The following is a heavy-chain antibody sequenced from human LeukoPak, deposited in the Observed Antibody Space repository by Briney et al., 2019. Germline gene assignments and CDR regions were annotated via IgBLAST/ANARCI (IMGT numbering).Heavy chain of an antibody. CDR1: GYTFTGYY. D-gene: IGHD5-18*01. V-gene: IGHV1-2*02. CDR3: ATSGYSYELDY. Sequence: ASVTVSCKASGYTFTGYYMHWVRQAPGQGLEWMGWINPSSGGTNYAQKFHGRVTMTRDTSTNTVYTELSSLRSDDTAVYYCATSGYSYELDYWGQGTLVTVSS. CDR2: INPSSGGT. J-gene: IGHJ4*02.